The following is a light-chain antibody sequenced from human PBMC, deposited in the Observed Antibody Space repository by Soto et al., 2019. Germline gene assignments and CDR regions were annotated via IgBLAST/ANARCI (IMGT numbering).Light chain of an antibody. Sequence: QAALTSSASLSGSPGQSITISCTGTSSDVGAYNYVSWYQQHPGKASKLMIYEVSNRPSGVSHRFSGSKPDNTASLTISGLQTDDEADYYCSSYTSSRTLVFGTGTKVTVL. CDR2: EVS. CDR1: SSDVGAYNY. CDR3: SSYTSSRTLV. J-gene: IGLJ1*01. V-gene: IGLV2-14*01.